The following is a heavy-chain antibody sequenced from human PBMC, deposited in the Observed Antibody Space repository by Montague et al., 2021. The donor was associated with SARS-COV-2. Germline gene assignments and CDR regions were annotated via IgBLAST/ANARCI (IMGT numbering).Heavy chain of an antibody. CDR3: AKDSSIVATTLWAYNWFDP. Sequence: ETLSLTCGVYGGSFSGYFWTWIRQAPGKGLEWVSAISGSGGSTYYADSVKGRFTISRDNSKNTLYLQMNSLRAEDTAVYYCAKDSSIVATTLWAYNWFDPWGQGTLVTVSS. V-gene: IGHV3-23*01. CDR1: GGSFSGYF. D-gene: IGHD5-12*01. CDR2: ISGSGGST. J-gene: IGHJ5*02.